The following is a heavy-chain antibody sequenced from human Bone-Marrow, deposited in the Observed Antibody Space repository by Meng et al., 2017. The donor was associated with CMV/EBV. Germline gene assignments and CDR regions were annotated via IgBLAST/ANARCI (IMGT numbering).Heavy chain of an antibody. CDR3: AGTDSSSWYLYYYGMDV. CDR2: INWNGGST. D-gene: IGHD6-13*01. V-gene: IGHV3-20*04. Sequence: GESLKISCAASGFTFDDYGMSWVRQAPGKGLEWVSGINWNGGSTGYADSVKGRFTISRDNSKNTLYLQMNSLRAEGTAVYYCAGTDSSSWYLYYYGMDVWGQGTTVTVSS. J-gene: IGHJ6*02. CDR1: GFTFDDYG.